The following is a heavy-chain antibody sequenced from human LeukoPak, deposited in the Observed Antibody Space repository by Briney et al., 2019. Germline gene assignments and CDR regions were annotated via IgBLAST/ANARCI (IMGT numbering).Heavy chain of an antibody. V-gene: IGHV1-18*01. D-gene: IGHD3-10*01. CDR3: ALTYYYGSANNWFDP. J-gene: IGHJ5*02. Sequence: GESLKISCKGSGYSFTSYGISWVRQAPGQGLEWMGWISAYNGNTNYAQKLQGRVTMTTDTSTSTAYMELRSLRSDDTAVYYCALTYYYGSANNWFDPWGQGTLVTVSS. CDR2: ISAYNGNT. CDR1: GYSFTSYG.